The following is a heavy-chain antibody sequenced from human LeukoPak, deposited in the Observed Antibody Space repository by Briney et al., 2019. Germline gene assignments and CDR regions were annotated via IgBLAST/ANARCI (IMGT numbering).Heavy chain of an antibody. CDR2: IYTSGST. D-gene: IGHD2-15*01. Sequence: SQTLSLTCTVSGGSISSGSYYWSWIRQPAGKGLEWIGRIYTSGSTNYNPSLKSRVTISVDTSKNQFSLKLSSVTAAGTAVYYCARVYSEDDNWFDPWGQGTLVTVSS. CDR3: ARVYSEDDNWFDP. V-gene: IGHV4-61*02. CDR1: GGSISSGSYY. J-gene: IGHJ5*02.